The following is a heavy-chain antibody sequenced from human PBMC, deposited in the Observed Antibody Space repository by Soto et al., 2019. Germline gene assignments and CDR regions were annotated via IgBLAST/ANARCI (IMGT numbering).Heavy chain of an antibody. Sequence: GGSLRLSCTASGFTFANYAMHWVRQAPGKGLEWVSRVSADGNNKDYADAVKGRFTISRDNSKNTLYLQMNSLRAEDTAVYYCARGRRITMIVVVIDLDYWGQGTLVTVSS. V-gene: IGHV3-23*01. J-gene: IGHJ4*02. CDR2: VSADGNNK. CDR1: GFTFANYA. CDR3: ARGRRITMIVVVIDLDY. D-gene: IGHD3-22*01.